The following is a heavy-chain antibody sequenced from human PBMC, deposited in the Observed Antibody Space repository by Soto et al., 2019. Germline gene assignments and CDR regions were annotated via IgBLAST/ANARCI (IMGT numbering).Heavy chain of an antibody. D-gene: IGHD3-10*01. V-gene: IGHV2-5*01. CDR3: VRRQRDSGPNGDY. J-gene: IGHJ4*02. CDR2: IYWHDDK. CDR1: GFSLSTSGMG. Sequence: QITLKESGPTLVKPTETLTLTCTFSGFSLSTSGMGVGWIRQPPGKALEWLALIYWHDDKRYSPSLSNRLTVTKDDSKNQVVLTMTDMEPVDTATYYFVRRQRDSGPNGDYWGQGILVTVSS.